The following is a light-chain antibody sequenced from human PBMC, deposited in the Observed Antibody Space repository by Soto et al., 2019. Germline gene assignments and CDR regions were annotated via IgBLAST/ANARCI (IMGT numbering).Light chain of an antibody. CDR3: QSYDSSLSGSGVV. CDR2: GNI. J-gene: IGLJ2*01. V-gene: IGLV1-40*01. Sequence: QSVLTQPPSVSGAPGQRVTISCTGSSFNIGAGYDVHWYQQIPGTAPKLLIYGNINRPSGVPDRFSGSKSGTSASLAITGLQAEDEAEYYCQSYDSSLSGSGVVFGGGTKLTVL. CDR1: SFNIGAGYD.